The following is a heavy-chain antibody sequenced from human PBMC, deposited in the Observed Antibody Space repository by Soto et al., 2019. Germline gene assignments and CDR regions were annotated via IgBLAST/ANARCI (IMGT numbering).Heavy chain of an antibody. V-gene: IGHV1-69*13. CDR3: ARESRYCSGGSCYFLPGIDY. J-gene: IGHJ4*02. CDR2: IIPIFGTA. D-gene: IGHD2-15*01. Sequence: SSVTVSCQASLGGYSSDPISRVRQTQRQGLEWMGGIIPIFGTANYAQKFQGRVTITADESTSTAYMELSSLRSEDTAVYYCARESRYCSGGSCYFLPGIDYWGQGTLVTVSS. CDR1: LGGYSSDP.